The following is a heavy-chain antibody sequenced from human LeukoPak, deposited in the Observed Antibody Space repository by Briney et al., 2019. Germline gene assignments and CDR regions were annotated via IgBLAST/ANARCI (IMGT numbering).Heavy chain of an antibody. V-gene: IGHV1-18*01. CDR2: ISPYNGDT. D-gene: IGHD1-26*01. CDR3: ARGGLSGIYGIDY. CDR1: GYTFNTYG. J-gene: IGHJ4*02. Sequence: GSVKVSCRASGYTFNTYGVTWVRQVPGKGFEWMGWISPYNGDTSYAQKFQGRVTMTTDTLTSTVFVELRSLRSDDTAVYFCARGGLSGIYGIDYWGQGTLVTVSS.